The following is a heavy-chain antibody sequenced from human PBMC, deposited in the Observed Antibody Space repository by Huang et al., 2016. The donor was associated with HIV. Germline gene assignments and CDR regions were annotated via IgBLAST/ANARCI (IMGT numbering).Heavy chain of an antibody. CDR1: GYTFTQYP. CDR2: INTGNGTT. CDR3: ATTAFDY. Sequence: QVHLVQSGAEVRRPGASVNISCKTFGYTFTQYPLHWVRQAPGQGLGWVGGINTGNGTTRYWPKWQGRLTISRDTSASAGCMELTGLTYKDTGVDYCATTAFDYWGQGTLVTVSP. V-gene: IGHV1-3*04. J-gene: IGHJ4*02.